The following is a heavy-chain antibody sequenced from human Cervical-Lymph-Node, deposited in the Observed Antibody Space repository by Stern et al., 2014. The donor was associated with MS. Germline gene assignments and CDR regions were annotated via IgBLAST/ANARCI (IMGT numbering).Heavy chain of an antibody. V-gene: IGHV1-69*01. CDR2: IIPVFGTA. Sequence: VHLGESGAEVKKPGSSVKVSCKASGGTFRNYALSWVRQAPGQGLEWMGVIIPVFGTANYAQKFHGRVNIIADDSTGTVSLELNSLGSEDTAVYFCAIFHPPRWGQGTMVTVSS. CDR1: GGTFRNYA. J-gene: IGHJ3*01. CDR3: AIFHPPR.